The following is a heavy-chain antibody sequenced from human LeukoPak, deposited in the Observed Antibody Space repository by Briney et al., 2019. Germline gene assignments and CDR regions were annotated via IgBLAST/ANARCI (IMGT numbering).Heavy chain of an antibody. J-gene: IGHJ4*02. Sequence: QPGGSLRLSCAASGFTFSSYGMHWVRQAPGKGLEWVAVISYDGSNKYYADSVKGRFTISRDNSKNTLYLQINSLRAEDTAVYYCAKDRFFSSSCPDYWGQGTLVTVSS. CDR1: GFTFSSYG. CDR3: AKDRFFSSSCPDY. D-gene: IGHD6-13*01. V-gene: IGHV3-30*18. CDR2: ISYDGSNK.